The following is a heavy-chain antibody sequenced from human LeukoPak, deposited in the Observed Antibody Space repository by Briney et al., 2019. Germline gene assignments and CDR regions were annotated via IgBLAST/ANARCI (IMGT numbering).Heavy chain of an antibody. D-gene: IGHD6-6*01. V-gene: IGHV3-7*03. CDR2: IKQDGSEK. CDR3: ARVYSSSSGKNAFDI. Sequence: GGSLRLSCAASGFTFSNYWMSWVRQAPGKGLEWVANIKQDGSEKDYVDSVKGRFTIPRDNAKNSLYLQVNSLRAEDTAVYYCARVYSSSSGKNAFDIWGQGTMVTVSS. CDR1: GFTFSNYW. J-gene: IGHJ3*02.